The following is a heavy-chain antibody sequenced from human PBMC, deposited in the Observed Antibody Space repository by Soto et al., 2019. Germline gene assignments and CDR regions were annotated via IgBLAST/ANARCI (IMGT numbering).Heavy chain of an antibody. CDR1: GRNFIIYG. Sequence: GGSLRLSSTVSGRNFIIYGMHWVRQAPGKGLEWVAFISYEGSSKYYADSVKGRFTISRDNSRNTLYLQMNSLRPEDTAVYYCAKEIAAAGDPVSSFGLDVWGQGTTVTVSS. D-gene: IGHD6-13*01. CDR3: AKEIAAAGDPVSSFGLDV. CDR2: ISYEGSSK. J-gene: IGHJ6*02. V-gene: IGHV3-30*18.